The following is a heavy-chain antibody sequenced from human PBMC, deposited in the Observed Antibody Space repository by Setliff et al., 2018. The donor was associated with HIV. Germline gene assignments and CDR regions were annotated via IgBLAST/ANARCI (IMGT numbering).Heavy chain of an antibody. D-gene: IGHD3-10*01. CDR3: ARDGPAPYDSGIRY. V-gene: IGHV4-61*02. CDR1: GGSVSSGSYY. Sequence: PSETLSLTCTVSGGSVSSGSYYWSWIRQPAGKGLEWIGRIYTSGSTYYNPSLKSRVTISVDTSKNQFSLKLSSVTAADTAVYYCARDGPAPYDSGIRYWSQGSLVTVSS. CDR2: IYTSGST. J-gene: IGHJ4*02.